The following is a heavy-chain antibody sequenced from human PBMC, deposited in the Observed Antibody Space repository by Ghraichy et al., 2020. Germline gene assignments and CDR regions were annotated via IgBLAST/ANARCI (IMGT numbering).Heavy chain of an antibody. D-gene: IGHD5-24*01. CDR2: IYYSGST. CDR1: GGSISSGGYY. CDR3: ARVREANYFDY. Sequence: TLSLTCTVSGGSISSGGYYWSWIRQHPGKGLEWIGYIYYSGSTYYNPSLKSRVTISVDTSKNQFSLKLSSVTAADTAVYYCARVREANYFDYWGQGTLVTVSS. J-gene: IGHJ4*02. V-gene: IGHV4-31*03.